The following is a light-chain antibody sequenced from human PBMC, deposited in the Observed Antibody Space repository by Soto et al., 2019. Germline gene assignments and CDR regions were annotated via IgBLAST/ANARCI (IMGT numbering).Light chain of an antibody. CDR1: QDINNN. V-gene: IGKV1-27*01. CDR2: AAS. CDR3: QKYNSARET. Sequence: DMQMTQSPSSLSASIGDRVIITCRASQDINNNLAWYQQKPGKVPKVLIYAASTLQSGVPSRFSGSGSGTDFTLTISSLQPEDVATYYCQKYNSARETFGPGTKVDI. J-gene: IGKJ3*01.